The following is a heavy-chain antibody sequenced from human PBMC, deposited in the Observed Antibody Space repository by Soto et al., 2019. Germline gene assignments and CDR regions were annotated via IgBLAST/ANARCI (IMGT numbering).Heavy chain of an antibody. J-gene: IGHJ6*02. D-gene: IGHD7-27*01. CDR2: INPNSGGT. CDR3: ARATILTGNYYGMDV. Sequence: QGLEWMGWINPNSGGTNYAQKFQGWVTMTRDTSISTAYMELSRLRSDDTAVYYCARATILTGNYYGMDVWGQGTTVTVSS. V-gene: IGHV1-2*04.